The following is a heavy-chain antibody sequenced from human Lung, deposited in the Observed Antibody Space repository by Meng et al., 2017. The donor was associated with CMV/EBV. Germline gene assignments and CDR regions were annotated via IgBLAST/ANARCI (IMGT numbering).Heavy chain of an antibody. CDR2: IRSKANSYAT. J-gene: IGHJ3*02. Sequence: GESLKISCAASGFTFSGSAMHWVRQASGKGLGWVGRIRSKANSYATAYAASVKGRFTISRDDSKNTAYLQMNSLKTEDTAVYYCTRPFYCSSTSCYKFRAFDIWGQGTMVTVSS. CDR3: TRPFYCSSTSCYKFRAFDI. D-gene: IGHD2-2*02. V-gene: IGHV3-73*01. CDR1: GFTFSGSA.